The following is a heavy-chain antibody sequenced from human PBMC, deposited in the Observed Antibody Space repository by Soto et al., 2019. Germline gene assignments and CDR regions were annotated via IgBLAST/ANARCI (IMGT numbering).Heavy chain of an antibody. CDR2: ISFDGGNK. D-gene: IGHD6-6*01. V-gene: IGHV3-30-3*01. CDR3: ARSPIPARPAGFDH. Sequence: QVQLVESGGGVVQPGRSLRLSCAASGFTFSSYAMHWVRQAPGKGLEWVAVISFDGGNKYYADSVKGRFTISRDNSKNTLYLQMNSLRAEDTAVYFCARSPIPARPAGFDHCGQGTLVTVSS. J-gene: IGHJ5*02. CDR1: GFTFSSYA.